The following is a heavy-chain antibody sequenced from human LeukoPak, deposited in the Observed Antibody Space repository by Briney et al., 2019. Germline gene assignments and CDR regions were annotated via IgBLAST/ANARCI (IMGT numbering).Heavy chain of an antibody. V-gene: IGHV3-7*05. CDR1: GFTFSNYW. CDR3: AREGTITAYNFDY. Sequence: GGSLRLSCAASGFTFSNYWMSWVRQAPGKGLEWVAHMKYDGSEKYYVDSVRGRFTISRDNAENSLFLQMNSLRAGDTAVYYCAREGTITAYNFDYWGQGTPVTVSS. CDR2: MKYDGSEK. D-gene: IGHD5-12*01. J-gene: IGHJ4*02.